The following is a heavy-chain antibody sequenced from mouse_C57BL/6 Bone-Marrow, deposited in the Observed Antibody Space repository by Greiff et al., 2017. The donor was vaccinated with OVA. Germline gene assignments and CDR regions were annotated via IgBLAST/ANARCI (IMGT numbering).Heavy chain of an antibody. J-gene: IGHJ4*01. CDR3: ARESWFYAMDY. Sequence: EVKLLESEGGLVQPGSSMKLSCTASGFTFSDYYMAWVRQVPEKGLEWVANINYDGSSTYYLDSLKSRFIISRDNAKNILYLQMSSLKSEDTATYYCARESWFYAMDYWGQGTSVTVSS. CDR1: GFTFSDYY. V-gene: IGHV5-16*01. D-gene: IGHD2-2*01. CDR2: INYDGSST.